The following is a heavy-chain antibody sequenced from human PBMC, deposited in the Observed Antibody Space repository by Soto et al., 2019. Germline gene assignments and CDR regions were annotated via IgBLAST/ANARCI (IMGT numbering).Heavy chain of an antibody. Sequence: GGSLRLSCAASGFTVSSNHMSWLRQAPGKGLEWVSLIYSGGSTYYADSVKGRFTISRDNSKNTLYLQMNSLRDEDTAVYYCAIRRGYRGYDSAFDIWGQGTMVT. J-gene: IGHJ3*02. D-gene: IGHD5-12*01. V-gene: IGHV3-53*01. CDR1: GFTVSSNH. CDR2: IYSGGST. CDR3: AIRRGYRGYDSAFDI.